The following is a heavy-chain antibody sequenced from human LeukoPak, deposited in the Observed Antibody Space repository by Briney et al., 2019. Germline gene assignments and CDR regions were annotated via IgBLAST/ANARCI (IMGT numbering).Heavy chain of an antibody. V-gene: IGHV3-30*14. CDR3: ARAIGGHAPLDY. CDR2: ISYDGSNK. J-gene: IGHJ4*02. D-gene: IGHD3-16*01. Sequence: PGRSLRLSCAASGFTFSSYAMHWVRQAPGKGLEWVAVISYDGSNKYYADSVKGRFTISRDNSKNTLYLQMNSLRAEDTAVYYCARAIGGHAPLDYWGQGTLVTVSS. CDR1: GFTFSSYA.